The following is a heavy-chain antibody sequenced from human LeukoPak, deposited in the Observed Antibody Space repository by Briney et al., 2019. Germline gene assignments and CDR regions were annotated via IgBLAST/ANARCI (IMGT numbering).Heavy chain of an antibody. Sequence: SETLSLTCTVSGGSISSSSYYWGWIRQPPGKGLEWIGSIYYSGSTYYNPSLKSRVTISVDTSKNQFSLKLSSVTAADTAVYYCARAHTRSYDILTGYYDLGDYYYYYMDVWGKGTTVTISS. D-gene: IGHD3-9*01. V-gene: IGHV4-39*07. CDR3: ARAHTRSYDILTGYYDLGDYYYYYMDV. CDR1: GGSISSSSYY. CDR2: IYYSGST. J-gene: IGHJ6*03.